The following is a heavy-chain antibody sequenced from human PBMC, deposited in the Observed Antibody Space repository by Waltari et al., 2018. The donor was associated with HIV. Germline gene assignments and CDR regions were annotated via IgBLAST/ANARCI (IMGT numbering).Heavy chain of an antibody. V-gene: IGHV5-51*01. Sequence: EVQLEQSGAEMKKPGESLRISCKASGYNFGRYWISWVRQIPGKGLEWMGVICPVDSNTRYSPSFRGQVTISADKSTKTTFLQWTTLKASESAIYYCATGPDHYCDFWGQGTQVTVSS. CDR3: ATGPDHYCDF. CDR1: GYNFGRYW. J-gene: IGHJ4*02. D-gene: IGHD4-4*01. CDR2: ICPVDSNT.